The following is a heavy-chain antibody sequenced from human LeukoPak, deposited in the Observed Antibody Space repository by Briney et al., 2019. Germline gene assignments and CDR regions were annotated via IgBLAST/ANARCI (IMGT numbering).Heavy chain of an antibody. D-gene: IGHD3-3*01. J-gene: IGHJ6*03. CDR1: GYTFTGYY. CDR2: INPNSGGT. CDR3: ATWGFLEGNRYYYYMDV. V-gene: IGHV1-2*02. Sequence: ASVKVSCKASGYTFTGYYVHWVRQAPGQGLEWMGWINPNSGGTNYAQKFQGRVTMTRDTSISTAYMELSRLRSDDTAVYYCATWGFLEGNRYYYYMDVWGKGTTVTVSS.